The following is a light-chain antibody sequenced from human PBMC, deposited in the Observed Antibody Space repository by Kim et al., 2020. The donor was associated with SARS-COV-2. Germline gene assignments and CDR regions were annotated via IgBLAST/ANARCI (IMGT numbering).Light chain of an antibody. V-gene: IGKV3-20*01. CDR3: HQYAYSPLT. J-gene: IGKJ4*01. CDR2: NAA. CDR1: HSVGNNY. Sequence: SPGEGATLSCRASHSVGNNYLAWYQHIPGQAPRLLIYNAASRATGIPDRFRGSGSGTDFTLTINRLEPDDFAVYYCHQYAYSPLTFGGGTQVDIK.